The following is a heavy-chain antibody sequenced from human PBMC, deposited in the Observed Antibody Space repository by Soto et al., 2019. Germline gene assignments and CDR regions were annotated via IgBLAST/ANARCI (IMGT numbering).Heavy chain of an antibody. V-gene: IGHV3-30-3*01. J-gene: IGHJ4*02. CDR3: ARDTSPVTGITGDFDY. CDR1: GFTFSSYA. Sequence: PGGSLRLSCAASGFTFSSYAIHWVRRAPGKGLEWVAVISYDGTHKNYADSVKGRFTISRDNSKKALYLQMSSLRAEDTAVYYCARDTSPVTGITGDFDYWGQGTLVPVSS. D-gene: IGHD1-20*01. CDR2: ISYDGTHK.